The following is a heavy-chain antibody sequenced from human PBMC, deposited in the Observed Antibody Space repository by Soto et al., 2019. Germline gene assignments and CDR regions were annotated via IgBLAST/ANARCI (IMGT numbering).Heavy chain of an antibody. V-gene: IGHV4-31*03. Sequence: PSETLSLTCTVSGGSISSGGYYWSWIRQHPGKGLEWIGYIDYSGSTYYNPSLKSRVTISVDTSKNQFSLKLSSVTAADTAVYYCARFMYYYDSSGYPDHYFDSWGQGTLVTVSS. J-gene: IGHJ4*02. D-gene: IGHD3-22*01. CDR3: ARFMYYYDSSGYPDHYFDS. CDR1: GGSISSGGYY. CDR2: IDYSGST.